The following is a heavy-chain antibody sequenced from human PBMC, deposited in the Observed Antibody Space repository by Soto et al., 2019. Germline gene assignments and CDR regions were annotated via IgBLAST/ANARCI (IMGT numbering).Heavy chain of an antibody. J-gene: IGHJ5*02. CDR2: IYHSGNI. CDR3: ARIPSP. CDR1: GGSISSGGYS. Sequence: SETLSLTCAVSGGSISSGGYSWSWIRQPPGKGLEWIGYIYHSGNIYCNPSLKSRVTISVDRSKNQFSLKLSSVTAADTAVYYCARIPSPWGQGTLVTVSS. D-gene: IGHD2-21*01. V-gene: IGHV4-30-2*01.